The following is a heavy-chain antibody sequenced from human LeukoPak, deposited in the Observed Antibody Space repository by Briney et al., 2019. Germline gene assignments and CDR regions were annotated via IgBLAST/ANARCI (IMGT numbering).Heavy chain of an antibody. CDR1: GGSISSYY. Sequence: SETLSLTCTVSGGSISSYYWSWIRQPPGKGLEWIGYIYYSGSTNYNPSLKSRVTISVDTSKNQFSLKLSSVTAADTAVYYCARGLSYYDFWSGYSNYFDYWGQGTLVTVSS. CDR2: IYYSGST. D-gene: IGHD3-3*01. V-gene: IGHV4-59*12. CDR3: ARGLSYYDFWSGYSNYFDY. J-gene: IGHJ4*02.